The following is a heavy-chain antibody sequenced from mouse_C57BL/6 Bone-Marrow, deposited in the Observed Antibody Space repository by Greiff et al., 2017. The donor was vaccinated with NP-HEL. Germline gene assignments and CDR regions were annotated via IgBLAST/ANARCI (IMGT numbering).Heavy chain of an antibody. Sequence: VQLQQPGAELVKPGASVKLSCKASGYTFTSYWMHWVKQRPGQGLEWIGMIHPNSGSTNYNEKFKSKATLTVDKSSSTAYMQLSSLTSEDSAVYYCARADYDWYFDVWGTGTTGTVSS. V-gene: IGHV1-64*01. J-gene: IGHJ1*03. CDR2: IHPNSGST. CDR1: GYTFTSYW. D-gene: IGHD2-4*01. CDR3: ARADYDWYFDV.